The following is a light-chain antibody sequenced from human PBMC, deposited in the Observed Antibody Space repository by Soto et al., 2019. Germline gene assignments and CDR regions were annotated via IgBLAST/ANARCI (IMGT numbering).Light chain of an antibody. V-gene: IGKV2-30*01. CDR3: LQATNWPWT. CDR2: KVS. CDR1: QSRPYIDGDTY. Sequence: DSLITHSPFSRTVPLGPPASTCSVSSQSRPYIDGDTYLSWDHERPGQSPRRLIHKVSQRDSGVPDRISGSGSGTDFTLEISRVEAEDVGVYYCLQATNWPWTFGQGTKV. J-gene: IGKJ1*01.